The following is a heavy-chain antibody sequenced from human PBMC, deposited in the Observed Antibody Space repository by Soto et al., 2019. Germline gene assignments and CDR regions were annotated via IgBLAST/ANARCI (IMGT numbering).Heavy chain of an antibody. V-gene: IGHV3-74*01. CDR3: ARESEDLTSNFDY. CDR1: GLTFNRYW. CDR2: INTDGTNS. Sequence: SLRLSCAASGLTFNRYWMHWVRHAPGKGLVWVSHINTDGTNSNYADSVKGRFTVSRDNAKNSVYLEMNSLSAEDTALYYCARESEDLTSNFDYWGQGTLVTVSS. J-gene: IGHJ4*02.